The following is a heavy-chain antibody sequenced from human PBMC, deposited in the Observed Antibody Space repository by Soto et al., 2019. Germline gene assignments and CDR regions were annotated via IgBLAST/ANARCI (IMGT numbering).Heavy chain of an antibody. Sequence: EVQLVESGGGLIQPGGSLRLSCAASGFTVSSNYMSWVRQAPGKGLELVSVIYSGGSTYYADSVKGRFTISRDNSKTALYLQMNSLRAEDTAVYYCARDRVESGYTADFQHWGQGTLVTVSS. CDR3: ARDRVESGYTADFQH. V-gene: IGHV3-53*01. D-gene: IGHD3-22*01. CDR1: GFTVSSNY. CDR2: IYSGGST. J-gene: IGHJ1*01.